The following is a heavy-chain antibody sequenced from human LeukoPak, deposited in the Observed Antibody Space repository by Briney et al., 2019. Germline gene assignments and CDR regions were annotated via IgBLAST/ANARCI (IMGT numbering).Heavy chain of an antibody. J-gene: IGHJ4*02. CDR1: GFTFRIYW. CDR3: ARAPDAGTTDY. V-gene: IGHV3-7*01. D-gene: IGHD1-7*01. Sequence: GGSLRLSCEVSGFTFRIYWMRWVRQAPGKGPEWVANINQEGSEKYYVDSVKGRFTISRDNAENSLYLQLNSLRADDTAVYFCARAPDAGTTDYWGQGTLVTVSS. CDR2: INQEGSEK.